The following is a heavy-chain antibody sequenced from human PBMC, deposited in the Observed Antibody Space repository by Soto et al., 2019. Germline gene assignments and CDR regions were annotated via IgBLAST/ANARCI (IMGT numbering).Heavy chain of an antibody. V-gene: IGHV2-5*02. D-gene: IGHD3-3*01. Sequence: QITLNASGPTVVRPTETLTLTCRFSGFSLTTSGVGVGGIRHSPVKAPEWLPLIYWEDDKRYSASMKSMLSINTDTSKSQMVLTVSDLDPTETATYYYAHRVLRTVFGLITTTAIYFDLWGQGPTVAASS. CDR3: AHRVLRTVFGLITTTAIYFDL. CDR1: GFSLTTSGVG. CDR2: IYWEDDK. J-gene: IGHJ4*02.